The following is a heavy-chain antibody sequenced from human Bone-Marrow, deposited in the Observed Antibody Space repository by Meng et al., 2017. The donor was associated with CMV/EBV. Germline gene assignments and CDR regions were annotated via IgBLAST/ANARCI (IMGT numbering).Heavy chain of an antibody. V-gene: IGHV3-21*01. CDR2: ISSSSSDI. CDR1: GFTFSSYS. Sequence: GGSLRLSCAASGFTFSSYSMNWVRQAPGKGLEWVSSISSSSSDIYYADSVKGRFTISRDNAKNSLYLQMNSLRAEDTAVYYCARLSWNGPKNYYFDCWGQGTLVTVSS. J-gene: IGHJ4*02. D-gene: IGHD1-1*01. CDR3: ARLSWNGPKNYYFDC.